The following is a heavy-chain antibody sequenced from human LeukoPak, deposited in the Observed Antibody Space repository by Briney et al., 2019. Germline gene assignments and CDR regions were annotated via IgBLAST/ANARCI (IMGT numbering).Heavy chain of an antibody. CDR1: GGSISSYY. CDR2: IYYSGRT. Sequence: SETLSLTCTVSGGSISSYYWSWIRQPPGKGLEWIGYIYYSGRTKYNPSLKSRVTISVDTSKNQFSLELSSVTAADTAVQYCARVVDHGYSDYWGLGTLVTVSS. J-gene: IGHJ4*02. D-gene: IGHD5-24*01. CDR3: ARVVDHGYSDY. V-gene: IGHV4-59*01.